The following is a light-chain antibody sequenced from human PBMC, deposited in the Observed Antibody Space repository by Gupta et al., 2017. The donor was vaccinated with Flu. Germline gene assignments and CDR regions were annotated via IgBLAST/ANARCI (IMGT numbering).Light chain of an antibody. J-gene: IGLJ3*02. CDR2: DNG. Sequence: QSVLTQPPSASGAPGQPVTISCSGSAADVGSQIVNWYQFLPEAAPKLIIYDNGQRASGVPDRFSAFNSVSSASLAISGLQAEEEADYFCATRDATQNNSVFGGGTTRTV. CDR3: ATRDATQNNSV. CDR1: AADVGSQI. V-gene: IGLV1-44*01.